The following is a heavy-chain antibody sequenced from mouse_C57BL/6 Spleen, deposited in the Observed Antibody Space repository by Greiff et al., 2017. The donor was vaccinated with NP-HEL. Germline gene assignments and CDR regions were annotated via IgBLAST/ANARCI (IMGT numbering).Heavy chain of an antibody. V-gene: IGHV1-64*01. CDR1: GYTFTSYW. D-gene: IGHD2-5*01. Sequence: VQLQQPGAELVKPGASVKLSCKASGYTFTSYWMHWVKQRPGQGLEWIGMIHPNSGSTNYNEKFKSKATLTVDKPSSTAYMQLSSLTSEDSAVYYCARRRDYSNYVDYAMDYWGQGTSVTVSS. CDR3: ARRRDYSNYVDYAMDY. J-gene: IGHJ4*01. CDR2: IHPNSGST.